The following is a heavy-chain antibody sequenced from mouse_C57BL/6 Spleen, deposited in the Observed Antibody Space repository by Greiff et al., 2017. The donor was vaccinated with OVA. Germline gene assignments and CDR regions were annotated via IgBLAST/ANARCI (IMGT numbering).Heavy chain of an antibody. CDR2: INPNNGGT. D-gene: IGHD2-4*01. V-gene: IGHV1-26*01. CDR1: GYTFTDYY. CDR3: ARLDDYPMDY. Sequence: EVQLQQSGPELVKPGASVKISCKASGYTFTDYYMNWVKQSHGKSLEWIGDINPNNGGTSYNQKFKGKATLTVDKSSSTAYMELRSLTSEDSAVYYCARLDDYPMDYWGQGTSVTVSS. J-gene: IGHJ4*01.